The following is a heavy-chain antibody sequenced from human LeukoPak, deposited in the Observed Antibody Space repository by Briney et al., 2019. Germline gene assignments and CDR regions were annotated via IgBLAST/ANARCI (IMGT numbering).Heavy chain of an antibody. Sequence: GGSLRLSCAVSGFTFSRYTMNWVRQVPGKGLEWVSCISGGSGSSSYIYYADSVKGRFTISRDNAKNSLYLQMSSLRTEDTAVYYCAKKDHDYGDYGYFDYWGQGILVTVSS. CDR2: ISGGSGSSSYI. V-gene: IGHV3-21*01. CDR3: AKKDHDYGDYGYFDY. D-gene: IGHD4-17*01. CDR1: GFTFSRYT. J-gene: IGHJ4*02.